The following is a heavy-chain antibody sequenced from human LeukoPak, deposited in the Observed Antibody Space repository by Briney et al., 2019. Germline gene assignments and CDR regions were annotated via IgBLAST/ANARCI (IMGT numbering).Heavy chain of an antibody. CDR1: GFIFSSYW. Sequence: GGSLRLSCAASGFIFSSYWMSWVRQAPGKGLEWVANIKQDGSEKYYVDSVKGRFTISRDNAKNSLYLQMNSLRAEDTAVYYCARDYGGGYWGQGTLVTVSS. V-gene: IGHV3-7*01. CDR3: ARDYGGGY. CDR2: IKQDGSEK. J-gene: IGHJ4*02. D-gene: IGHD3-10*01.